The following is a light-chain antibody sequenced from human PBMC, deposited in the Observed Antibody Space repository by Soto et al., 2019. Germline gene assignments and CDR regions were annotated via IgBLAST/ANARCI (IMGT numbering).Light chain of an antibody. J-gene: IGKJ3*01. V-gene: IGKV3-20*01. CDR1: QSVSSNY. CDR3: QQYDSSPTFT. Sequence: EIVMTQSPGTLSLSPGERATLSCRASQSVSSNYLAWHQQKPGQPPRLLIYGASSRASGIPDRFSGSGSGTDFTLTISSLESEDFAVYYCQQYDSSPTFTFGPGTKVDIK. CDR2: GAS.